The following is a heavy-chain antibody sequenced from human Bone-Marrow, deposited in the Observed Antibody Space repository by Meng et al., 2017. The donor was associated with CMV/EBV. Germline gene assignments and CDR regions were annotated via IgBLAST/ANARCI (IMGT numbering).Heavy chain of an antibody. CDR2: IIPIFGTA. D-gene: IGHD4-11*01. CDR1: GGTFSSFA. CDR3: ATASFDYNPVSFVGYYYGFDV. J-gene: IGHJ6*02. V-gene: IGHV1-69*05. Sequence: SVKVSCKASGGTFSSFAITWVRQAPGQGLEWMGGIIPIFGTANYAQKFQGRVTITTDESTSTAYMELSSLRSEDTAVYYCATASFDYNPVSFVGYYYGFDVWGQGTTVTVSS.